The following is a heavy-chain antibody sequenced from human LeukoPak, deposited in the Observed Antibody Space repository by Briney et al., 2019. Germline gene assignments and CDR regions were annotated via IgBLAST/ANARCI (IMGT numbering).Heavy chain of an antibody. Sequence: SETLSLTCTVSGGSISSSSYYWGWIRQPPGKGLEWIGSIYYSGSTYYNPSLKSRVTISVDTSKNQFSLKLSSVTAADTAVYYCARDGRWLQFRRSFDYWGQGTLVTVSS. CDR3: ARDGRWLQFRRSFDY. CDR1: GGSISSSSYY. CDR2: IYYSGST. V-gene: IGHV4-39*02. D-gene: IGHD5-24*01. J-gene: IGHJ4*02.